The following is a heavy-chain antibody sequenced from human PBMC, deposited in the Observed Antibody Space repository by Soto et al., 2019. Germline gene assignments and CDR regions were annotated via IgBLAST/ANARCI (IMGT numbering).Heavy chain of an antibody. J-gene: IGHJ6*02. V-gene: IGHV3-7*01. D-gene: IGHD3-9*01. CDR1: GFTFSSYW. CDR2: IKQDGSEK. Sequence: GGSLRLSCAASGFTFSSYWMSWVRQAPGKGLEWVANIKQDGSEKYYVDSVKGRFTISRDNAKNSLYLQMNSLRAEDTAVYYCARDPEYDILTGYYLDYYYGMDVWGQGTTVTVSS. CDR3: ARDPEYDILTGYYLDYYYGMDV.